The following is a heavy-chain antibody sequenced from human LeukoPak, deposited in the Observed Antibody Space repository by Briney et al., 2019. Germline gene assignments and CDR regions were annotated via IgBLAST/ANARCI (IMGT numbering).Heavy chain of an antibody. V-gene: IGHV4-34*01. D-gene: IGHD1-26*01. CDR1: GGSFSGYY. Sequence: SETLSLTCAVYGGSFSGYYWSWIRQPPGKGLEWIGEINHSGSTNYNPSLKSRVTISVDTSKNQFSLKLSSVTAADTAVYYCARVGYSGSSWGWLYYGIDVWGQGTTVTVSS. J-gene: IGHJ6*02. CDR3: ARVGYSGSSWGWLYYGIDV. CDR2: INHSGST.